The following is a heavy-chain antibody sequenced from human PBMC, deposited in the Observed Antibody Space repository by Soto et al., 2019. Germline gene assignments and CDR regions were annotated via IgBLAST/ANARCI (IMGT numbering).Heavy chain of an antibody. D-gene: IGHD3-10*01. V-gene: IGHV1-2*02. CDR3: ARDGSGSYYNPGFDY. J-gene: IGHJ4*02. CDR1: GYTFTGYY. CDR2: INPNSGGT. Sequence: QVQLVQSGAEVKKPGASVKVSCKASGYTFTGYYMHWVRQAPGQGLEWMGWINPNSGGTNYAQKFQGRVTMTRDTSISTAYMELSRLRSDDTAVYYCARDGSGSYYNPGFDYWGQGTLVTVSS.